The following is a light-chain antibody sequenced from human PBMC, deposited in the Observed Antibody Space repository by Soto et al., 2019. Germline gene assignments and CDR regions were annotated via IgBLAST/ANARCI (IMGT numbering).Light chain of an antibody. Sequence: EIVMTQSRATLSVSPGERATLSCMASQSVSSSLAWYQQKPGQAPRLLIYGASTRATGIPARFSGSGSGTEFTLPISSLQSEDFAVYYCQQYTNWLTFGGGTKVEIK. CDR3: QQYTNWLT. CDR2: GAS. V-gene: IGKV3-15*01. CDR1: QSVSSS. J-gene: IGKJ4*01.